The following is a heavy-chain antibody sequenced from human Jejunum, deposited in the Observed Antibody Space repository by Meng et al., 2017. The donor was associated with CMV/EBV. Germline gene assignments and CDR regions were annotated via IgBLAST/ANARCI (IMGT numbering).Heavy chain of an antibody. D-gene: IGHD7-27*01. V-gene: IGHV4-39*01. J-gene: IGHJ2*01. CDR1: GGSISSSSYY. CDR3: ASPLGILGIVDL. Sequence: QLQLQESGPGRVKPSETLSLTCTVSGGSISSSSYYWGWIRQPPGKGLEWIGSIYYSGSTYYNPSLKSRVIISVDTSKNQFSLKLSSVTAADTAVYYCASPLGILGIVDLWGRGTLVTVSS. CDR2: IYYSGST.